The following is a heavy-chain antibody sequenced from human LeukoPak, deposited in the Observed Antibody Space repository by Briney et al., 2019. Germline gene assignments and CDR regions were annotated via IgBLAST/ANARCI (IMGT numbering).Heavy chain of an antibody. Sequence: ASVKVSCKASGYTFTSYAMNWVRQAPGQGLEWMGWINTNTGNPTYAQGFTGRFVFSLDTSVSTAYLQISSLKAEDTAVYYCARDKIRTGSSSWAYNWFDPWGQGTLVTVSS. CDR1: GYTFTSYA. J-gene: IGHJ5*02. V-gene: IGHV7-4-1*02. CDR3: ARDKIRTGSSSWAYNWFDP. D-gene: IGHD6-13*01. CDR2: INTNTGNP.